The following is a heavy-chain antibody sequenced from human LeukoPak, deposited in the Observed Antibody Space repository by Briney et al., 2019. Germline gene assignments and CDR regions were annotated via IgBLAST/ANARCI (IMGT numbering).Heavy chain of an antibody. D-gene: IGHD3-3*01. Sequence: GRSLRLSCAASGFTFSSYGMHWVRQAPGKGLEWVAVISYDGSNKYYADSVKGRLTISRDNSKNTLYLQMNSLRAEDTAVYYCAKDGITIFGVVNSGYFDYWGQGTLVTVSS. J-gene: IGHJ4*02. V-gene: IGHV3-30*18. CDR3: AKDGITIFGVVNSGYFDY. CDR1: GFTFSSYG. CDR2: ISYDGSNK.